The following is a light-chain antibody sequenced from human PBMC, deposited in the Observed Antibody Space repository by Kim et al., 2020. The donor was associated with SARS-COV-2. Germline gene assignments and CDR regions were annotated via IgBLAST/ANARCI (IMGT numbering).Light chain of an antibody. J-gene: IGLJ2*01. V-gene: IGLV3-19*01. CDR1: SLRSYY. CDR3: KSRDSRGNVV. Sequence: SSELTQDPAVSVALGQTVRITCQGDSLRSYYATWYQQKSGQAPVLVFYGKDKRPSGIPDRFSGSSSGSTASLTITGAQAADEADYYCKSRDSRGNVVCGGGTQLTVL. CDR2: GKD.